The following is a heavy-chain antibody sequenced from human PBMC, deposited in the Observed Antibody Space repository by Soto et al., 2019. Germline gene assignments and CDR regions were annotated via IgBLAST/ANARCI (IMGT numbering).Heavy chain of an antibody. CDR1: GFTFINYA. CDR3: ARHLSHLKSGWFDP. D-gene: IGHD3-3*02. Sequence: QEQRVESGGGVVQPGRSLRLSCAASGFTFINYARHWVRQAPGKGLEWVALISGDGSNEYYADSVKGRFTISRDNSRNTLYLQMNSLRADDTAVYYCARHLSHLKSGWFDPWGQGTLVTVSS. J-gene: IGHJ5*02. CDR2: ISGDGSNE. V-gene: IGHV3-30-3*01.